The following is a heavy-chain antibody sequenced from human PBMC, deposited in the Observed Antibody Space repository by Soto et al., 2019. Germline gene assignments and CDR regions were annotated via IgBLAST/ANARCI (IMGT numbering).Heavy chain of an antibody. Sequence: PGGSLRLSCTASGFTFSSYSMNWVRQAQGKGLEWVSSISSSSSYIYYADSVKGRFTISRDNAKNSLYLQMNSLRAEDTAVYYXARDRGASVSYYYYGMDVWGQGTTVTVSS. CDR2: ISSSSSYI. V-gene: IGHV3-21*01. CDR1: GFTFSSYS. J-gene: IGHJ6*02. CDR3: ARDRGASVSYYYYGMDV.